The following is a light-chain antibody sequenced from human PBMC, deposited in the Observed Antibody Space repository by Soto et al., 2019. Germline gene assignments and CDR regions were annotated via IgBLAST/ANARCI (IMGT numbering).Light chain of an antibody. CDR2: DAS. V-gene: IGKV1-5*01. CDR1: QSIVGW. J-gene: IGKJ1*01. Sequence: DIQMTQSPSTLSASVGDRVTITCRASQSIVGWLAWYQQKPGKDPKILIYDASNLESGVPSRFSGGGSGTEFTLTISSLQPDDFGTYYCQQYNSYWTFGQGTTGDI. CDR3: QQYNSYWT.